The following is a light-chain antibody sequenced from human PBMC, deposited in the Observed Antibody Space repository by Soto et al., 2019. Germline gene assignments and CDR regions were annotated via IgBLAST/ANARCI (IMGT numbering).Light chain of an antibody. CDR1: QAISDN. J-gene: IGKJ5*01. CDR2: DAS. V-gene: IGKV3-15*01. CDR3: QQRSNWPPIT. Sequence: IVMTQSPATLSVSPGERATVSCRASQAISDNLAWYQHKPGQPPRLLIYDASTRATGIPARFSGGGSGTEFTLTITSPQSEDFAVYYCQQRSNWPPITFGQGTRLEIK.